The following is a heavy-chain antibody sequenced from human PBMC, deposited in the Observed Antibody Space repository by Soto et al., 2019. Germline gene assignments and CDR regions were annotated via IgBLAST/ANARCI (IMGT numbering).Heavy chain of an antibody. Sequence: GGSLRLSCAASGFDFSDYYMSWIRQAPGKSLEWVSYTSSSGGTVSYADSVKGRFTISRDNAKKSLYLQMNCLRAADTAVYYCASVIELPGYWGQGTLVTVSS. V-gene: IGHV3-11*01. D-gene: IGHD3-16*02. J-gene: IGHJ4*02. CDR1: GFDFSDYY. CDR2: TSSSGGTV. CDR3: ASVIELPGY.